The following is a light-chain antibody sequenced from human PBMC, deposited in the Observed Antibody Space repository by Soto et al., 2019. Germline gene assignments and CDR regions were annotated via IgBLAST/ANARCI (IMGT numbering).Light chain of an antibody. V-gene: IGLV2-8*01. Sequence: QSALTQPPSASGSPGQSVTISCTGTNSDLGIYNFVSWYQHHPGKAPKLIIYEVVKRPSGVPDRFSGSKSGNTASLTVSGLQAEDEADYYCSSYAGSNTEVFGTGTKLTVL. CDR3: SSYAGSNTEV. CDR2: EVV. CDR1: NSDLGIYNF. J-gene: IGLJ2*01.